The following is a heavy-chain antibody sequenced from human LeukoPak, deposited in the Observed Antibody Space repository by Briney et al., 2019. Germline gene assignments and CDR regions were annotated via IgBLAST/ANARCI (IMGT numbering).Heavy chain of an antibody. D-gene: IGHD3-22*01. J-gene: IGHJ4*02. V-gene: IGHV3-21*01. CDR1: GFLFNTYE. Sequence: GGSLRLSCAASGFLFNTYEMNWVRQAPGKGLEWVSFISSSSSYIYYADSVKGRFTISRDNAKNSLYLQMNSLRAEDTAVYYCARDLRSSGYYAFDYWGQGTLVTVSS. CDR2: ISSSSSYI. CDR3: ARDLRSSGYYAFDY.